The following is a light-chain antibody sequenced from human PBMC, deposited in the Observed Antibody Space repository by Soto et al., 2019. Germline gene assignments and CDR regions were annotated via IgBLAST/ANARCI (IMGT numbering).Light chain of an antibody. V-gene: IGLV1-44*01. CDR1: SSNIGSNF. CDR2: TNN. Sequence: QSALTQPPSASGTPGQRLTIVCSGTSSNIGSNFVNWYRQVPGTAPKLLVHTNNQRPSGVPDRFSGSKSGTSASLAISGLQSEDEADYYCSSFAGSPVVFGGGTKLTVL. CDR3: SSFAGSPVV. J-gene: IGLJ2*01.